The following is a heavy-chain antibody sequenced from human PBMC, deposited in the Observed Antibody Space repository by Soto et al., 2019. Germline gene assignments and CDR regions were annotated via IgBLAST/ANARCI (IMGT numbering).Heavy chain of an antibody. Sequence: GGSLRLSCAASGFTFSSYGMHWVRQAPGKGLEWVAVISYDGSNKYYADSVKGRFTISRDNSKNTLYLQMNSLRAEDTAVYYCAKVVYGSGNLYYYYGMDVWGQGTTVTVSS. CDR2: ISYDGSNK. V-gene: IGHV3-30*18. CDR3: AKVVYGSGNLYYYYGMDV. D-gene: IGHD3-10*01. J-gene: IGHJ6*02. CDR1: GFTFSSYG.